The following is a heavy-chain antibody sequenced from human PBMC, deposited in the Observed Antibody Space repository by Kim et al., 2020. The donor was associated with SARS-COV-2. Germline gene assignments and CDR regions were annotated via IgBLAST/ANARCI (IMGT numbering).Heavy chain of an antibody. CDR2: ISWNSGSI. CDR3: AKDIFPHYYGSGSYEYY. D-gene: IGHD3-10*01. J-gene: IGHJ6*01. Sequence: GGSLRLSCEASGFTFDDYAMHWVRQAPGKGLEWVSGISWNSGSIGYADSVKGRFTISRDNAKNSLYLQMNSLRAEDTALYYCAKDIFPHYYGSGSYEYY. V-gene: IGHV3-9*01. CDR1: GFTFDDYA.